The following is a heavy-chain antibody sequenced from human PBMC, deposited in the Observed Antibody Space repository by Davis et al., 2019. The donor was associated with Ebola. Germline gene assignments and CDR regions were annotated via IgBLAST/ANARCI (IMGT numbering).Heavy chain of an antibody. J-gene: IGHJ4*02. D-gene: IGHD5-24*01. CDR3: ARSSREMATTSTYYFDY. Sequence: KLQGRVTMTTDTSTSTAYMELSSLRSEDTAVYYCARSSREMATTSTYYFDYWGQGTLVTVSS. V-gene: IGHV1-18*01.